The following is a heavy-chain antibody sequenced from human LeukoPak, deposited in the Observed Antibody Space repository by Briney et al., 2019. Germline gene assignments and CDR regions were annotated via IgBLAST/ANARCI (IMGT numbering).Heavy chain of an antibody. CDR1: GGSISSYY. CDR3: GRHGGRILGFAY. CDR2: IYYSGST. Sequence: PSETLSLTCTVSGGSISSYYWSWIRQPPGKGLEWIGYIYYSGSTNYNPSLKSRVTISVDTSKNQFSLKLSSVTAADTAVYYCGRHGGRILGFAYWGQGTLVTVSS. J-gene: IGHJ4*02. V-gene: IGHV4-59*08. D-gene: IGHD3-16*01.